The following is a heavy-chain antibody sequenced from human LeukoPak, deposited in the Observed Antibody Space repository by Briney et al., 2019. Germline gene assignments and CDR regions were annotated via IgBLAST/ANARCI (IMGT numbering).Heavy chain of an antibody. CDR3: AKGNGFCSVTSCSYYYYMDV. J-gene: IGHJ6*03. V-gene: IGHV3-23*01. Sequence: GGSLRLSCAASGFTFSSHAMSWVRQAPGKGLEWVSSISGSGGSTYYADSVKGRFTISRDNSKNTLYLQMNSLRPEDTAVYYCAKGNGFCSVTSCSYYYYMDVWGKGTTVTVSS. CDR2: ISGSGGST. D-gene: IGHD2-2*01. CDR1: GFTFSSHA.